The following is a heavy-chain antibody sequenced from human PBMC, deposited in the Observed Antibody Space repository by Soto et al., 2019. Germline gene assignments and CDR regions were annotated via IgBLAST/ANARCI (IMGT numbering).Heavy chain of an antibody. CDR1: GFTFSSYG. Sequence: VQLVESGGGVVQPGRSLRLSCAASGFTFSSYGMHWVRQAPGKGLEWVAVIWYDGSNKYYADSVKGRFTISRDNSKNTLYLQMNSLRAEDTAVYYCARDQMYYDFWSGYYLSYYYYYMDVWGKGTTVTVSS. CDR3: ARDQMYYDFWSGYYLSYYYYYMDV. D-gene: IGHD3-3*01. V-gene: IGHV3-33*01. J-gene: IGHJ6*03. CDR2: IWYDGSNK.